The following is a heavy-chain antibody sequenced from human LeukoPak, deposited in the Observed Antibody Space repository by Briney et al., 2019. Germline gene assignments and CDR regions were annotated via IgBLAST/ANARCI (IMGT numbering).Heavy chain of an antibody. J-gene: IGHJ4*02. CDR1: GFTFSSYG. Sequence: GGSLRLSCAASGFTFSSYGMHWVRQAPGKGLEWVAVISYDGSNKYYADSVKGRFTSFRDNSKNTLYLQMNSLRAEDTAVYYCAKDFRRRPIVVVPAAIGYWGQGTLVTVSS. D-gene: IGHD2-2*01. CDR3: AKDFRRRPIVVVPAAIGY. CDR2: ISYDGSNK. V-gene: IGHV3-30*18.